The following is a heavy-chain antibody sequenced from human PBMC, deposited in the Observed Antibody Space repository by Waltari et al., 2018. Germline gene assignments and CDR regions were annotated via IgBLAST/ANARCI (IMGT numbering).Heavy chain of an antibody. D-gene: IGHD6-19*01. CDR3: AKDIRNGWYADY. CDR2: IRHDRSSE. Sequence: QVQLVESGGGVVRPGGPLGLSWVASGFDFGSYGMHWLRQAPGKGLEWVAFIRHDRSSEHYGESVKGRFIISTENFKNTLYLQMNSLRIEDTGIYYCAKDIRNGWYADYLGQGTLVTVSS. CDR1: GFDFGSYG. J-gene: IGHJ4*02. V-gene: IGHV3-30*02.